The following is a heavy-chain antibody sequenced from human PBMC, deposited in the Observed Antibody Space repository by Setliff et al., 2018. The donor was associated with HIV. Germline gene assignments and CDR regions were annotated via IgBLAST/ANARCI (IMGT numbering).Heavy chain of an antibody. CDR3: ARDRSGIAVAAPDAFDV. Sequence: GASVKVSCKASGSSFRNYAINWVRQAPGQGLEWMGGIIPLLGTPNYAHKFQGRVTITADKYSSTVHMELSSLRSEDSAVFYCARDRSGIAVAAPDAFDVWGQGTMVTVS. CDR1: GSSFRNYA. D-gene: IGHD6-19*01. V-gene: IGHV1-69*06. CDR2: IIPLLGTP. J-gene: IGHJ3*01.